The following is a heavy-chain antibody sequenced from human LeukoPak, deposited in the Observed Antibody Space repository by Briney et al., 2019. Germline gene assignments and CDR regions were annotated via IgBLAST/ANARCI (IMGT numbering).Heavy chain of an antibody. CDR3: AKEWELRGSAFDI. CDR2: MNPNSGNT. V-gene: IGHV1-8*01. D-gene: IGHD1-26*01. J-gene: IGHJ3*02. CDR1: GYTFTSYD. Sequence: ASVKVSCKASGYTFTSYDINWVRQATGQGLEWMGWMNPNSGNTGYAQKFQGRVTMTRNTSISTAYMELSSLRSEDTAVYYCAKEWELRGSAFDIWGQGTMVTVSS.